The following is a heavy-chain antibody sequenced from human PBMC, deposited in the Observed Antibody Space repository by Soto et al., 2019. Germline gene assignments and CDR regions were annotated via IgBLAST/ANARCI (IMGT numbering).Heavy chain of an antibody. CDR3: ARDSRSSTSSYSFGMDV. V-gene: IGHV6-1*01. CDR2: TYYKSRWYN. D-gene: IGHD6-6*01. J-gene: IGHJ6*02. Sequence: SQTLSLTCAISGVSVSSNSAAWNWIRQSPSRGLERLGRTYYKSRWYNDYAGSVKSRITINPDTSKNQFSLQLNSVTPEDTAVYYCARDSRSSTSSYSFGMDVWGQGTTVTVS. CDR1: GVSVSSNSAA.